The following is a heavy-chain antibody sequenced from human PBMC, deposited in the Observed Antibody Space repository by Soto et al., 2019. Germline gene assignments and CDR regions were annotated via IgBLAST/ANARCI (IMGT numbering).Heavy chain of an antibody. CDR3: ARWGTTGGLDV. CDR2: TSYDGSDK. Sequence: QVQLVESGGGVVQPGTSLRVSCVGSGFTFRSYVIHWVRQPPGKGLEWVALTSYDGSDKYYDDSVRGRFTISRDNSRNTVDLQMDNLRLEDTALYYCARWGTTGGLDVWGQGTLVSVSS. J-gene: IGHJ1*01. CDR1: GFTFRSYV. V-gene: IGHV3-30*19. D-gene: IGHD3-16*01.